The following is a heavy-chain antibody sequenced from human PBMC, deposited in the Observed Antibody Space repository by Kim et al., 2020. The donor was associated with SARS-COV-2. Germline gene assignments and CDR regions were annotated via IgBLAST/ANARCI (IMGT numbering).Heavy chain of an antibody. CDR3: ARAPNYYYMDV. CDR2: ISYDGSNK. CDR1: GFTFSSYA. V-gene: IGHV3-30-3*01. Sequence: GGSLRLSCAASGFTFSSYAMHWVRQAPVKGLEWVAVISYDGSNKYYADSVKGRFTISRDNSKNTLYLQMNSLRAEDTAVYYCARAPNYYYMDVWGKGTTV. J-gene: IGHJ6*03.